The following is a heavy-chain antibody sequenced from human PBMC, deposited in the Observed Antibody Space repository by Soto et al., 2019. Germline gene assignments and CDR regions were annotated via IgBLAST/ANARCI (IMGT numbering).Heavy chain of an antibody. D-gene: IGHD3-3*01. CDR1: GYTFTSYD. CDR2: MNPNSGNT. Sequence: ASVKVSCKASGYTFTSYDINWVRQATGQGLEWMGWMNPNSGNTGYAQKFQGRVTMTRNTSISTAYMELSSLRSEDTAVYYCARGRHYDFWSGYYYYYGMDVWGQGTTVTVSS. CDR3: ARGRHYDFWSGYYYYYGMDV. V-gene: IGHV1-8*01. J-gene: IGHJ6*02.